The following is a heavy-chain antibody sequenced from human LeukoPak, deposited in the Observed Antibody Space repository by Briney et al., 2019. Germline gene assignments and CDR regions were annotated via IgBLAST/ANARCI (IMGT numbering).Heavy chain of an antibody. D-gene: IGHD2-15*01. Sequence: GSLRLSCAASGFTFSTYWMSWVRQAPGKGLEWIGEINHSGSTNYNPSLKSRVTISVDTSKNQFSLKLSSVTAADTAVYYCARGRGVVVAAGKGFDPWGQGTLVTVSS. J-gene: IGHJ5*02. CDR1: GFTFSTYW. CDR2: INHSGST. V-gene: IGHV4-34*01. CDR3: ARGRGVVVAAGKGFDP.